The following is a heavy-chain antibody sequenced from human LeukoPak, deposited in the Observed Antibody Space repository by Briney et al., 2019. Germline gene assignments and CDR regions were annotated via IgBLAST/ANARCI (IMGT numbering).Heavy chain of an antibody. D-gene: IGHD2-2*01. CDR1: GFTFSSYS. V-gene: IGHV3-21*01. J-gene: IGHJ4*02. Sequence: PGGSLRLSCAASGFTFSSYSMPWVRQAPGKGLEWVSSISGGSTYIYYADSVKGRFTISRDNAKNSLYLQMNSLRAEDTAVYYCASGAAAAIENPFDYWGQGTLVTVSS. CDR2: ISGGSTYI. CDR3: ASGAAAAIENPFDY.